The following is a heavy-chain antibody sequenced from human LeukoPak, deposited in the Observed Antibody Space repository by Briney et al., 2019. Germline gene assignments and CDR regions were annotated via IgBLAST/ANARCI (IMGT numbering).Heavy chain of an antibody. CDR1: GYTFTSYG. D-gene: IGHD6-13*01. V-gene: IGHV1-18*01. J-gene: IGHJ3*02. Sequence: ASMKVSCKASGYTFTSYGISWVRQAPGQGLEWMGWINAYNGNTNYAQKLQGRVTMTTDTSTSTAYMELRSLRSDDTAVYYCATSIAAAADDAFDIWGQGTMVTVSS. CDR3: ATSIAAAADDAFDI. CDR2: INAYNGNT.